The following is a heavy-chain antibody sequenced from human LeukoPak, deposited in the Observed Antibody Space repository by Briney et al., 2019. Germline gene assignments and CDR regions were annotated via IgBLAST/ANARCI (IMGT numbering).Heavy chain of an antibody. CDR1: GFTFSSYS. CDR2: ICSSRSYI. D-gene: IGHD5-24*01. J-gene: IGHJ4*02. V-gene: IGHV3-21*01. CDR3: ASMSIFGGYNSRGG. Sequence: GGSLRLSCAASGFTFSSYSMNWVRQAPGKGLEWVSSICSSRSYIYNPASVKGRSTISSNNAKNSLYLQMDRLRAEDTAVYYCASMSIFGGYNSRGGWGQGTLVTVSS.